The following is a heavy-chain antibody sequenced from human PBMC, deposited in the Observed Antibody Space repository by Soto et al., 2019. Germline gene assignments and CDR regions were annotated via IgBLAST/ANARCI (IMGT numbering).Heavy chain of an antibody. J-gene: IGHJ4*02. CDR2: ISGRGVNT. D-gene: IGHD3-16*01. CDR1: GFIFTNYA. CDR3: AKDSGDYVWGTLEF. V-gene: IGHV3-23*01. Sequence: GGSLRLSCAASGFIFTNYAMTWVRQAPGKGLEWVSTISGRGVNTYYAYSVEGRFTISRDNSQNTLNLQMNNLRAEDTAIYYCAKDSGDYVWGTLEFWGQGTLVTVSS.